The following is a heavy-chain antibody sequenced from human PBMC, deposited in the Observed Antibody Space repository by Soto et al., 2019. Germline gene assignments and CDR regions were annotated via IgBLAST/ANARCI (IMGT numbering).Heavy chain of an antibody. D-gene: IGHD4-17*01. Sequence: EVQLVESGGGLVKAGGSLSLFCTASGFTFRNYNMNCVRQAPGKGLEWVSSISTGGAYMFYADSVKGRFTISRDNAQNSLFLQIDSPRAEDTAVYYCARDIASTGGEYFDSWGQGTLVTVSS. CDR2: ISTGGAYM. J-gene: IGHJ4*02. V-gene: IGHV3-21*06. CDR3: ARDIASTGGEYFDS. CDR1: GFTFRNYN.